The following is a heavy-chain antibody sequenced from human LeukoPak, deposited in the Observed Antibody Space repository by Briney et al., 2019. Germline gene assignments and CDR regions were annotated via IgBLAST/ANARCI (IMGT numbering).Heavy chain of an antibody. Sequence: SEALSLTCTVSGGSISSGSYYWSWIRQPAGKGLEWIGRIYTSGSTNYNPSLKSRVTISVDTSKNQFSLKLSSVTAADTAVYYCARDNWNDPNWFDPWGQGTLVTVSS. CDR3: ARDNWNDPNWFDP. J-gene: IGHJ5*02. D-gene: IGHD1-1*01. CDR1: GGSISSGSYY. V-gene: IGHV4-61*02. CDR2: IYTSGST.